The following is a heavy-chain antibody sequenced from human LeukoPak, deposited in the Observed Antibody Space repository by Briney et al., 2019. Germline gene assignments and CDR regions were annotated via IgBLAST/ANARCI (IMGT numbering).Heavy chain of an antibody. J-gene: IGHJ4*02. V-gene: IGHV3-64D*09. Sequence: GGSLRLSCSASGFTFSSYAMHWVRQAPGKGLEYVSTISSNGGSTYYADSVKGRFTISRDNSKNTLYLQMSSLRVEDTAVYYCVKGPAAAGTNYWGQGTLVTVSS. CDR1: GFTFSSYA. D-gene: IGHD6-13*01. CDR3: VKGPAAAGTNY. CDR2: ISSNGGST.